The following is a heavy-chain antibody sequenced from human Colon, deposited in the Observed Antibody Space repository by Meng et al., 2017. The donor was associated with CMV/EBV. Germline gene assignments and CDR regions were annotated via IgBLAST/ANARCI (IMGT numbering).Heavy chain of an antibody. J-gene: IGHJ4*02. Sequence: GRLGCAGGSFVKPGGSLLVSRVTSGFDFNYAWMSWVRQAPGKGLEWIGRIKSKASGGTTDYAAPVKDRFIISRDDSKNTLYLQMNSLETEDTAMYYCAWDIAYYFGNWGQGALVTVSS. CDR2: IKSKASGGTT. V-gene: IGHV3-15*01. CDR1: GFDFNYAW. CDR3: AWDIAYYFGN. D-gene: IGHD2-15*01.